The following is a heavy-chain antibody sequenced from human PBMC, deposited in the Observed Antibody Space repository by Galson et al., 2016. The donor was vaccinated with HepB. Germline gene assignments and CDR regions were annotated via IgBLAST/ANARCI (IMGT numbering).Heavy chain of an antibody. Sequence: SLRLSCAASGFTFTAYWMTWVRQAPGKGLEWVANINYDGSGKYYVDSAKGRFTISRDNAQNSVFLQMNSLRVEDTAMYFCMSGYTSGIWGQGTRVTVSS. D-gene: IGHD6-13*01. CDR2: INYDGSGK. J-gene: IGHJ3*02. CDR3: MSGYTSGI. V-gene: IGHV3-7*01. CDR1: GFTFTAYW.